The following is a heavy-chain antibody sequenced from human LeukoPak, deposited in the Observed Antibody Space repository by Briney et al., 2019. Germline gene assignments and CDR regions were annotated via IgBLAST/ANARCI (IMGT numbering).Heavy chain of an antibody. D-gene: IGHD2-21*02. CDR1: GFTFSSYA. J-gene: IGHJ4*02. CDR3: ARDEGFVVVTAILDY. CDR2: ISYDGSNK. V-gene: IGHV3-30-3*01. Sequence: PGGSLRLSCAASGFTFSSYAMHWARQAPGKGLEWVAVISYDGSNKYYADSVKGRFTISRDNSKNTLYLQMNSLRAEDTAVYYCARDEGFVVVTAILDYWGQGTLVTVSS.